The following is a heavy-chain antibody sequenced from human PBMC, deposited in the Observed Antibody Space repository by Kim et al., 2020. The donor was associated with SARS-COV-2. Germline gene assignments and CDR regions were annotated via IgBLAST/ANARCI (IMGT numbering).Heavy chain of an antibody. CDR3: AKRQGDSYGIDY. D-gene: IGHD5-18*01. CDR2: ISFDSTGT. V-gene: IGHV3-23*01. CDR1: GFTFSKCA. J-gene: IGHJ4*02. Sequence: GGSLRLSCAASGFTFSKCAMTWVRQAPGKGLKWVASISFDSTGTYYADSVKGRFTISRDNSGNMLYLQMNSLRVEDTAIYYCAKRQGDSYGIDYWGQGTL.